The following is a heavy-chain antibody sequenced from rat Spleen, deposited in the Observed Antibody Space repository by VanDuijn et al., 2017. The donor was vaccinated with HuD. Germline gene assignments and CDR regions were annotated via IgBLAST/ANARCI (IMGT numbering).Heavy chain of an antibody. CDR1: GFTFSNYY. J-gene: IGHJ2*01. CDR3: ASRDY. Sequence: EVHLVESGGGLVQPGRSMKLSCAASGFTFSNYYMAWVRQAPKKGLEWVASISYEGSRTYYGDSVKGRLTISRDNAKSTLYLQMDSLRSEDTATYYCASRDYWGQGVMVTVSS. CDR2: ISYEGSRT. V-gene: IGHV5-22*01.